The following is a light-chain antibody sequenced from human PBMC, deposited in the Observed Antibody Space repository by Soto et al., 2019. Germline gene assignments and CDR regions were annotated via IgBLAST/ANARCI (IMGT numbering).Light chain of an antibody. CDR2: GAS. V-gene: IGKV3-20*01. J-gene: IGKJ1*01. CDR1: QSIATSQ. CDR3: QQYGSSPRT. Sequence: EIVLTQSPGTLSLSPGERATLFCRASQSIATSQLAWYQQKPGQAPRLLIGASTRATGIPDRFSGSGSGTDFTLTISRLEPEDFAVYYCQQYGSSPRTFGQGTKVDI.